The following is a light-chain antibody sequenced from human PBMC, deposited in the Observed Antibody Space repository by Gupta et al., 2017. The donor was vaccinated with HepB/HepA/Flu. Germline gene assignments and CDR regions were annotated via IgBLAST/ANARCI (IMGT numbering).Light chain of an antibody. J-gene: IGKJ1*01. Sequence: DIQITQSPSPLSASVGDRVTITCRASQSISSYLNWYQQKPGKAPKLLIYAASSLQSGVPSRFSGSGSGTDFTLTISSLQPEDVATYYCQQSYSTPRTFGQGTKVEIK. CDR2: AAS. V-gene: IGKV1-39*01. CDR1: QSISSY. CDR3: QQSYSTPRT.